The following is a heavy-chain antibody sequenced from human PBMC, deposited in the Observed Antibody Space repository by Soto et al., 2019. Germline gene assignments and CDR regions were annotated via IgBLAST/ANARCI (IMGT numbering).Heavy chain of an antibody. CDR3: AHGSCSSADCYPNPYLDY. V-gene: IGHV2-5*02. Sequence: QITLKESGPTLVNPTQTLTLTCTFSGFSLSTTAEGVGWIRQPPGKALEWLALIYWDEDERYSPSLKSRLTITKDTSKNQVVLTMTNVDPVDTATYYCAHGSCSSADCYPNPYLDYWGQGILVTVSS. J-gene: IGHJ4*02. CDR2: IYWDEDE. D-gene: IGHD2-2*01. CDR1: GFSLSTTAEG.